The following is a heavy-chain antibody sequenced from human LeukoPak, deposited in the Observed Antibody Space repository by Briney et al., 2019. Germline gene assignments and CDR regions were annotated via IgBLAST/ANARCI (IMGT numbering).Heavy chain of an antibody. D-gene: IGHD3-10*01. V-gene: IGHV1-69*01. CDR1: GGTFSSYA. Sequence: SVKVSCKASGGTFSSYAISWVRQAPGQGLEWMGGIIPIFGTANYAQKFQGRVTITADESTSTAYMELSSLRSEDTAVYYCARGTTMVRGKYYFDYWGQGTLVTVSS. J-gene: IGHJ4*02. CDR3: ARGTTMVRGKYYFDY. CDR2: IIPIFGTA.